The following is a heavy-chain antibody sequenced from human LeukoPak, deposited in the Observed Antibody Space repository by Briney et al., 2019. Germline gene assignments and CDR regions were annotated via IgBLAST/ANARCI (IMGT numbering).Heavy chain of an antibody. CDR1: GYTFTSCY. J-gene: IGHJ3*02. Sequence: ASVTVSCKASGYTFTSCYMHWVRQAPGQGLEWMGIINPSGGSTSYAQKFQGRVTMTRDTSTSTVYMELSSLRSEDTAVYYCARGFGWFGELGAFDIWGQGTMVTVSS. V-gene: IGHV1-46*01. CDR2: INPSGGST. D-gene: IGHD3-10*01. CDR3: ARGFGWFGELGAFDI.